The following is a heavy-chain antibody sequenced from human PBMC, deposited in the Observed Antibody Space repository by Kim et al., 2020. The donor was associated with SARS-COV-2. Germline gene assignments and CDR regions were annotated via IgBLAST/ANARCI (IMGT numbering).Heavy chain of an antibody. J-gene: IGHJ4*02. D-gene: IGHD3-10*01. Sequence: GESLKISCEASGYTFTTYFIAWVRQMPGKGLEWMAMIFPYDSDAKYNPSFRGQVTVSVDKSINTAYLQWRSLKASDTAVYYCARQSGGHFNFWGPGTLVTDSS. CDR3: ARQSGGHFNF. CDR2: IFPYDSDA. V-gene: IGHV5-51*01. CDR1: GYTFTTYF.